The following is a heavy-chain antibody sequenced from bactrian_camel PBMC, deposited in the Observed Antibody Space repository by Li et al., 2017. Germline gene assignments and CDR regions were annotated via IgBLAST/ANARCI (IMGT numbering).Heavy chain of an antibody. D-gene: IGHD2*01. CDR1: GSTSCQHG. J-gene: IGHJ6*01. CDR3: AAFTGGRRFALCPADVGT. Sequence: VQLVESGGGLVQPGGSLQLTCVASGSTSCQHGMSWWRQAPGKSRELVSSIGVDRSTMYADSVKGRFTVSLNNAKRTVHMHMTNLEPADAAVYYCAAFTGGRRFALCPADVGTWGQGTQVTVS. V-gene: IGHV3S10*01. CDR2: IGVDRST.